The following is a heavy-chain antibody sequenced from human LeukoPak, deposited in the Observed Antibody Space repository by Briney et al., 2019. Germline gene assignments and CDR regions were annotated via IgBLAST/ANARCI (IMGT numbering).Heavy chain of an antibody. D-gene: IGHD5-24*01. CDR1: GFTLGAYA. CDR2: ISGDGGTS. V-gene: IGHV3-23*01. CDR3: ARARSGFAMASWLES. Sequence: GGSLRLSCADSGFTLGAYAMSWVRQAPGKGLEWVSVISGDGGTSYHAHSVEGRFTISRDDSKNTLYLQMKSLRVEDTAVYYCARARSGFAMASWLESWGQGTLVIVSS. J-gene: IGHJ4*02.